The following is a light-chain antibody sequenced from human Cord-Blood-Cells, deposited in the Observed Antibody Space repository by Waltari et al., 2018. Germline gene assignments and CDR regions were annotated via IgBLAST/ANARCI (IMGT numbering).Light chain of an antibody. J-gene: IGKJ1*01. CDR2: AAS. Sequence: DLQMTQSPSSLSASVGDRVTITCRASQGISNYLAWYQQKPGKVPKLLIYAASTLQSGVPSRFSGSGSGTDFTLTISSLQPKDVATYYGQKYNSAPWTFGQGTKVEIK. V-gene: IGKV1-27*01. CDR3: QKYNSAPWT. CDR1: QGISNY.